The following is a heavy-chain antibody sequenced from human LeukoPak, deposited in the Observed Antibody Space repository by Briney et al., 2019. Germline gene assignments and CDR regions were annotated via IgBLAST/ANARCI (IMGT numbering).Heavy chain of an antibody. CDR3: ARAQGYSSSWYPSLEY. V-gene: IGHV3-23*01. CDR2: SGGTT. Sequence: SGGTTYYADSVKGRFTISRDNSKNTLHLQMNSLRAEGTAVYYCARAQGYSSSWYPSLEYWGQGTLVTVSS. J-gene: IGHJ4*02. D-gene: IGHD6-13*01.